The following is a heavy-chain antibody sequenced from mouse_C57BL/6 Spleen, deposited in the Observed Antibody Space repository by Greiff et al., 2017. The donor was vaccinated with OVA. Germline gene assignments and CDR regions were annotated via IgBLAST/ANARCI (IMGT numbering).Heavy chain of an antibody. J-gene: IGHJ3*01. V-gene: IGHV1-69*01. D-gene: IGHD2-4*01. CDR2: LDPSDSYT. CDR1: GYTFTSYW. Sequence: QVQLQQPGAELVMPGASVKLSCKASGYTFTSYWMHWVKQRPGQGLEWIGELDPSDSYTNYNQKFKGKSTLTVDKSSSTAYMQLSSLTSEDSAVYYCATLYYDFYWGQGTLVTVSA. CDR3: ATLYYDFY.